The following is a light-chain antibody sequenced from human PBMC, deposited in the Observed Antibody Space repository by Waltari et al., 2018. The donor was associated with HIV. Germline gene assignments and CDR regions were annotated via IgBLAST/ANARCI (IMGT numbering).Light chain of an antibody. Sequence: QSVLTQPPSVSGAPGQRVTISCTGSSSNIGAGYDVHWYQQLPGTAPTLLISVTNNRPSVVPDRFSGAKSGTSASLAITGLRAEDEAEYYCQSYDSSLSGWVVFGGGTKVTVL. J-gene: IGLJ2*01. CDR1: SSNIGAGYD. CDR3: QSYDSSLSGWVV. CDR2: VTN. V-gene: IGLV1-40*01.